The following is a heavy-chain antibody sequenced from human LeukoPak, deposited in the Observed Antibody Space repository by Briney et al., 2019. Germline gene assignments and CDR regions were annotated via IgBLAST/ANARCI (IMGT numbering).Heavy chain of an antibody. V-gene: IGHV1-2*02. D-gene: IGHD3-16*01. CDR2: INPNSGGT. CDR1: GYTFTGYY. CDR3: ARMHLGDYYSYGMDV. J-gene: IGHJ6*02. Sequence: ASVQVSCKASGYTFTGYYMYWVRQAPGQGLEWMGWINPNSGGTNYAQKFQGRVTMNRDTSISTAYMELSRLRSDDAAVYYCARMHLGDYYSYGMDVWGQGTTVTVSS.